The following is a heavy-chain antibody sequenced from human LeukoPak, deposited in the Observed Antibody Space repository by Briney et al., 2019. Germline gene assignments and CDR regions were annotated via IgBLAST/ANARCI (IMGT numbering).Heavy chain of an antibody. J-gene: IGHJ4*02. CDR1: GGSINSYY. Sequence: SETLSLTCTVSGGSINSYYWSWIRQPPGKGLEWIAYIYYSWSTSYNPSLKSRVTISVDTSKNQFSLKLNSVTAADTVMYYCARLFHPALSGNYPFDYWGQGTLVTVSS. CDR3: ARLFHPALSGNYPFDY. D-gene: IGHD1-26*01. CDR2: IYYSWST. V-gene: IGHV4-59*01.